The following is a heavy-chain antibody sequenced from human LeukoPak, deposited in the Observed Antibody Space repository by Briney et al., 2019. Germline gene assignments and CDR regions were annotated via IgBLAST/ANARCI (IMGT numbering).Heavy chain of an antibody. Sequence: PGGSLRLSCAASGFTFSSYALSWVRQAPGKGLEWVSAISGSGGSTYYADSVKGRFTISRDNSKNTLYLQMNSLRTEDTAFYYCAKPRARCSSASCYFDYWGQGTLVSVSS. CDR2: ISGSGGST. D-gene: IGHD2-2*01. CDR3: AKPRARCSSASCYFDY. J-gene: IGHJ4*02. V-gene: IGHV3-23*01. CDR1: GFTFSSYA.